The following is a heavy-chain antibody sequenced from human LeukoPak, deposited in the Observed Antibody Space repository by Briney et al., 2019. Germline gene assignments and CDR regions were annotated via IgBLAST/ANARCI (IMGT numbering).Heavy chain of an antibody. V-gene: IGHV3-30*02. D-gene: IGHD2-2*01. Sequence: PGGSLRLSCAASGFTFSSYGMHWVRQAPGKGLEWVAFIRYDGSNKYYADSVKGRFTISRDNSKNTLYLQMNSLRAGDTAVYYCAKDPTLLSLGNFDYWGQGTLVTVSS. CDR3: AKDPTLLSLGNFDY. CDR2: IRYDGSNK. J-gene: IGHJ4*02. CDR1: GFTFSSYG.